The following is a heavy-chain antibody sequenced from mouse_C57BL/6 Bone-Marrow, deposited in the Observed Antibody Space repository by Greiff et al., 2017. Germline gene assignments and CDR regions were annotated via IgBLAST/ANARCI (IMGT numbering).Heavy chain of an antibody. J-gene: IGHJ2*01. CDR3: ATRTYYGSRSFDY. V-gene: IGHV1-69*01. CDR1: GYTFTSYW. D-gene: IGHD1-1*01. Sequence: QVQLQQPGAELVMPGASVKLSCKASGYTFTSYWMHWVKQRPGQGLEWIGEIDPSDSYTNYNQKFKGKSTLTVDKSSSTAYMQLSSLTSEDSAVYYCATRTYYGSRSFDYWGQGTTLTVSS. CDR2: IDPSDSYT.